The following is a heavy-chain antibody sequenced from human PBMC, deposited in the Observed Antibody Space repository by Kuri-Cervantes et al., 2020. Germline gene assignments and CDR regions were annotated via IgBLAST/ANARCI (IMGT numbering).Heavy chain of an antibody. CDR1: GFTFSSYG. D-gene: IGHD3-22*01. CDR2: IWYDGSNK. CDR3: ARVGYYDSSGYYFVTVVSPFDY. V-gene: IGHV3-33*08. J-gene: IGHJ4*02. Sequence: GESLKISCAASGFTFSSYGMHWVRQAPGKGLEWVAVIWYDGSNKYYANSVKGRFTISRDNSKNTLYLQMNSLRAEDTAVYYCARVGYYDSSGYYFVTVVSPFDYWGQGTLVTVSS.